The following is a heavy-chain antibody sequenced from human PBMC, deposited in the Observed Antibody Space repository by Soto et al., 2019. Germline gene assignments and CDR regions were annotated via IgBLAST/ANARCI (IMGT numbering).Heavy chain of an antibody. V-gene: IGHV3-30-3*01. J-gene: IGHJ6*02. CDR2: ISYDGNNK. CDR1: GFTFSSYV. Sequence: QVQLVESGGGVVQPGRSLRLSCAVSGFTFSSYVMYWVRQAPGRGLEWVAVISYDGNNKYYADSVKGRFTISRDNSKNTLYLRMNSLGAEDTAVYYCARAGCDGGTCYTLVGLRYGMDVWGQGTTVTVSS. D-gene: IGHD2-15*01. CDR3: ARAGCDGGTCYTLVGLRYGMDV.